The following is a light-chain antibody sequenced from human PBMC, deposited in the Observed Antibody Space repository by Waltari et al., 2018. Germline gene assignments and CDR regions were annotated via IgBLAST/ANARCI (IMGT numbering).Light chain of an antibody. Sequence: QSVLTPPPSASGTPGQGVTISCSGGASNIGNNAVNWYQQVPGKAPKLLIYRSDRRPAGVPDRFSGSKSGTSASLAISGLQSEDEADYYCAAWDDSLNGRWVFGGGTKVTVL. J-gene: IGLJ3*02. CDR1: ASNIGNNA. CDR3: AAWDDSLNGRWV. V-gene: IGLV1-44*01. CDR2: RSD.